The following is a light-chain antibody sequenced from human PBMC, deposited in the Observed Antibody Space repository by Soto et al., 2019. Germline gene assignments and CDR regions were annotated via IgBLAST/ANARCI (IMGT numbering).Light chain of an antibody. CDR1: QSVSNY. CDR2: DAS. V-gene: IGKV3-11*01. CDR3: QQRSNWPLLT. J-gene: IGKJ4*01. Sequence: IMLTQSPATLSLSPGERATLSCRASQSVSNYLAWYQQKPGQAPRLLIYDASNRATGIPARFSGSGSGTDFTLTISSLEPEDFAVYYCQQRSNWPLLTFGGGTKVEIK.